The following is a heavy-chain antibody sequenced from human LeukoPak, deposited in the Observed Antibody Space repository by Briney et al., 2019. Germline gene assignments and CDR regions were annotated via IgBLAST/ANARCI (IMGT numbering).Heavy chain of an antibody. D-gene: IGHD6-6*01. CDR2: IYYSGST. V-gene: IGHV4-39*07. Sequence: SETLSLTCTVSGGSISSSSYYWGWIRQPPGKGLEWIGSIYYSGSTYYNPSLKSRVTISVDTSKNQFSLKLSSVTAADTAVYYCARSYSSSFFYWGQGTLVTVSS. CDR3: ARSYSSSFFY. J-gene: IGHJ4*02. CDR1: GGSISSSSYY.